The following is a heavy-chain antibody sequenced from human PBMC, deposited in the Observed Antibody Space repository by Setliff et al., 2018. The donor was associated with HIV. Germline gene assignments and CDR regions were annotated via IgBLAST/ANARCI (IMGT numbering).Heavy chain of an antibody. V-gene: IGHV4-39*07. D-gene: IGHD6-13*01. J-gene: IGHJ4*02. CDR2: IFYSGHT. Sequence: SETLSLTCTVSGGSINSYYWGWIRQPPGKGLEWIGNIFYSGHTFYNPSLKSRVTISVDTSKNQFSLKLTSVTAADTAVYYCARGIAAAGRWGQGTLVTVSS. CDR3: ARGIAAAGR. CDR1: GGSINSYY.